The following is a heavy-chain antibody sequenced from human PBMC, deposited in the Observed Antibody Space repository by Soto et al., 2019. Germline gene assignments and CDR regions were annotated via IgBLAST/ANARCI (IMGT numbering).Heavy chain of an antibody. Sequence: QVQLVQSGAEVKKPGSSVKVSCKASGGTFSSYAISWVRQAPGQGLEWMGGIIPIFGTANYAQKFQGRVTITSDESTSTAYMELSSLRSEDTAVYYWARGGIVVVPAAIKANWFDPWGQGTLVTVSS. D-gene: IGHD2-2*02. J-gene: IGHJ5*02. CDR1: GGTFSSYA. CDR3: ARGGIVVVPAAIKANWFDP. V-gene: IGHV1-69*01. CDR2: IIPIFGTA.